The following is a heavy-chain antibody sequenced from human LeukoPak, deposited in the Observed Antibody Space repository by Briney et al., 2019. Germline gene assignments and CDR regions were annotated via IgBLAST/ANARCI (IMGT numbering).Heavy chain of an antibody. J-gene: IGHJ4*02. D-gene: IGHD3-3*01. CDR3: AREGFLDY. Sequence: GGSLRLSCAASGFTFSRSWISWVRQAPGKGLEWVANMNQDGSEKNYVDSVKGRFTISRDNGKNSLYLQMNSLRAEDTAVYYCAREGFLDYWGQGTLVTVSS. V-gene: IGHV3-7*01. CDR2: MNQDGSEK. CDR1: GFTFSRSW.